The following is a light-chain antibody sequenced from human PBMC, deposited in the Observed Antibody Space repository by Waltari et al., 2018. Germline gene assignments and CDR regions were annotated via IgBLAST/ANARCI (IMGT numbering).Light chain of an antibody. CDR1: NSNTGSNV. V-gene: IGLV1-44*01. CDR2: SNT. Sequence: QSALTQPPSASGTPGQTVTIFCSGGNSNTGSNVANWYQQVPGTAPKLLIYSNTYRPSGVPDRFSGSKSGTSASLAISGIQSDDEGDYYCATWDDRLTGVVFGGGTQVTVL. J-gene: IGLJ2*01. CDR3: ATWDDRLTGVV.